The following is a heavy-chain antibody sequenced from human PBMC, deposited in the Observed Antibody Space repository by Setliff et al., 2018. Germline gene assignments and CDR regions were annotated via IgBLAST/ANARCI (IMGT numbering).Heavy chain of an antibody. D-gene: IGHD5-18*01. CDR2: GSTGKT. CDR3: AKDLSSNTAASYFFDL. CDR1: GLSYTNDW. V-gene: IGHV3-23*01. J-gene: IGHJ4*02. Sequence: TGGSLRLSCTASGLSYTNDWVSWVRQAPRKGLEWVSGGSTGKTDYADSVKGRFTMSRDSSTNTLYLQMNSLRGEDTAVYYCAKDLSSNTAASYFFDLWGQGTQVTVSS.